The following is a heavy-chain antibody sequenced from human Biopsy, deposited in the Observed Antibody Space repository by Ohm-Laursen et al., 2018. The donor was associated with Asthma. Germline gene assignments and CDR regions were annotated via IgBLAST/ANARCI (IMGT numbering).Heavy chain of an antibody. Sequence: SLRLSCAASGFTVSTNGMSWVRQAPGKGLEWVSSITGSGGFTYYADSVKGRFTISRDKSENTLYLQMNSLRAEDTAVYYCAKELFPGWELRRGPDSWGQGTLVTVSS. CDR2: ITGSGGFT. CDR1: GFTVSTNG. V-gene: IGHV3-23*01. J-gene: IGHJ4*02. D-gene: IGHD1-26*01. CDR3: AKELFPGWELRRGPDS.